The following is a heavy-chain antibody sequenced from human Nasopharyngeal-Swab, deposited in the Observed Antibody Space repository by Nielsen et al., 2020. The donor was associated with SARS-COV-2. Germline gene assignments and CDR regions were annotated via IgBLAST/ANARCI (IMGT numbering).Heavy chain of an antibody. CDR1: GFTVSSNY. D-gene: IGHD2-21*02. CDR2: IYYSGST. V-gene: IGHV4-39*01. J-gene: IGHJ4*02. Sequence: LRLSCAASGFTVSSNYMSWVRQAPGKGLEWIGSIYYSGSTYYNPSLKSRVTISVDTSKNQFSLKLSSVTAADTAVYYCARQWEIVVVTATPGFDYWGQGTLVTVSS. CDR3: ARQWEIVVVTATPGFDY.